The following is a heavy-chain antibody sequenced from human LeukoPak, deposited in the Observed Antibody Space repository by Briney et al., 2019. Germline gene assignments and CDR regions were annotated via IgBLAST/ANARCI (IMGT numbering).Heavy chain of an antibody. CDR3: ARDLVAAAAAHYYDY. D-gene: IGHD6-13*01. V-gene: IGHV3-9*01. CDR2: ISWNSGSI. Sequence: GGSLRLSCAASGFTFDDYAMHWVRQAPGKGLEWVSGISWNSGSIGYADSVKGRFTISRDNAKNSLYLQMNSLRAEDTAVYYCARDLVAAAAAHYYDYWGQGTLVTVSS. CDR1: GFTFDDYA. J-gene: IGHJ4*02.